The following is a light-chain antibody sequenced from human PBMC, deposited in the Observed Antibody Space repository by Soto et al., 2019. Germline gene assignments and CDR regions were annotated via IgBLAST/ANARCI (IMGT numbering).Light chain of an antibody. CDR2: EVS. CDR3: QHYLNYPIT. V-gene: IGKV2D-29*01. CDR1: QSLLQSDGKTY. Sequence: EILMTQPTISLSVTPGQPASISCKSSQSLLQSDGKTYLFWYFQKAGQPPQLLISEVSNRFSGVPDRFSGSGSGTDFTLTITHLQSEDFATYYCQHYLNYPITFGQGTRLEIK. J-gene: IGKJ5*01.